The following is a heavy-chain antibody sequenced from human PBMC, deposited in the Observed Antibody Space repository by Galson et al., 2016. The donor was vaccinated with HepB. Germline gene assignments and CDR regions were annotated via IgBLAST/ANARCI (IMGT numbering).Heavy chain of an antibody. CDR3: ARKWAYDRTIVDY. J-gene: IGHJ4*02. D-gene: IGHD3-22*01. CDR1: GFTFSSYA. Sequence: SLRLSCAASGFTFSSYAMHWVRQAPGKGLEWVALISYDGNNKYSADSVRGRFTISRDNSKNTLYLQMNSLSPEDTAVYYCARKWAYDRTIVDYWGQGTLVTVSS. CDR2: ISYDGNNK. V-gene: IGHV3-30-3*01.